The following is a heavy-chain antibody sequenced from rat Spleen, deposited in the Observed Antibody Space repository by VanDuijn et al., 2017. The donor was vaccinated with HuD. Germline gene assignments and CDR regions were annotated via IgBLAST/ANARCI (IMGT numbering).Heavy chain of an antibody. Sequence: EVQLVESGGGLVQPGRSLKLSCAASGFTFSDFDMAWVRQAPTKGLEWVATMSYDGSSTYYRDSVKGRFTISRDNAKSTLYLQMDSLRSEDTATYYCARHGGTSLLGVMDAWGQGASVTVSS. V-gene: IGHV5-29*01. D-gene: IGHD4-3*01. CDR1: GFTFSDFD. CDR3: ARHGGTSLLGVMDA. CDR2: MSYDGSST. J-gene: IGHJ4*01.